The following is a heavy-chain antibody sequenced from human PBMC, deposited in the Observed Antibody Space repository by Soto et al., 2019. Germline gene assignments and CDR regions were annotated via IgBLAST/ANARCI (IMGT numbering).Heavy chain of an antibody. Sequence: SVKVSCKASGGTFSSYTISWVRQAPGQGLEWMGRIIPILGIANYAQKFQGRVTITADKSTSTAYMELSSLRSEDTAVYYCARDSGITMIVVDRAGWFDPWGQGTLVTVSS. V-gene: IGHV1-69*04. J-gene: IGHJ5*02. CDR1: GGTFSSYT. D-gene: IGHD3-22*01. CDR3: ARDSGITMIVVDRAGWFDP. CDR2: IIPILGIA.